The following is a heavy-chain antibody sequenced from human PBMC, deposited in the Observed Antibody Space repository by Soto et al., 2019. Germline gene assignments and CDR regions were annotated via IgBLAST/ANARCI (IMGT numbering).Heavy chain of an antibody. CDR1: GGSVTNSSYY. CDR2: VYYRGRS. CDR3: ARLTPYYYDSSGYPLGGMDV. Sequence: SETLSLTCTVSGGSVTNSSYYWGWIRQSPGKGLEWIGSVYYRGRSYSKSSVKSRVTISVDTSKNRFSLSLNSVTAADTAVYYCARLTPYYYDSSGYPLGGMDVWGQGTTVTVSS. J-gene: IGHJ6*02. D-gene: IGHD3-22*01. V-gene: IGHV4-39*01.